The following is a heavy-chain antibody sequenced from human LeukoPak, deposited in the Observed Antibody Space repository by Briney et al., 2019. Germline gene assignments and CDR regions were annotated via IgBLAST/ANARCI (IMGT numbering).Heavy chain of an antibody. J-gene: IGHJ3*02. CDR3: ARTYDFGRGPPGDAFDN. CDR2: IDARSGIT. Sequence: GGSLRLSCAASGFTFTIFGLNWVRQAPGKVPEWVSYIDARSGITYYADSVQGRFTISRDNAQESVFLQMNSLRADDTAVYYCARTYDFGRGPPGDAFDNWGPGTLVTVSS. D-gene: IGHD3-3*01. CDR1: GFTFTIFG. V-gene: IGHV3-48*01.